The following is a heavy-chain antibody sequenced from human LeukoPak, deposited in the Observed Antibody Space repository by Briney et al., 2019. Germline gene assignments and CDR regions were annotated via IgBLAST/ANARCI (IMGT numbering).Heavy chain of an antibody. CDR3: ARAIGTTPSPDKFDY. D-gene: IGHD1-1*01. CDR2: TYYRSKWYN. CDR1: GDSVSSNSAA. Sequence: SQTLSLTCAISGDSVSSNSAAWNWIRQPPSRGLEWLGRTYYRSKWYNDYAVSVKSRITINPDTSKNQFSLQLNSVTPEDTAVYYCARAIGTTPSPDKFDYWGQGTLVTVSS. V-gene: IGHV6-1*01. J-gene: IGHJ4*02.